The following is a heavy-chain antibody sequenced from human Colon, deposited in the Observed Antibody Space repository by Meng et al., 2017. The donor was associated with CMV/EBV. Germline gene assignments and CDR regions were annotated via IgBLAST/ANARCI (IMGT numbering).Heavy chain of an antibody. CDR2: ISSSSSTI. Sequence: SCAASGFTFSTYSMNWVRQAPGKGLEWVSYISSSSSTIYYADSVKGRFTISRDNAKNSLNLQMNSLRAEDTAVYYCAREYSSSSGRSFDYWGQGTLVTVSS. D-gene: IGHD6-6*01. J-gene: IGHJ4*02. CDR3: AREYSSSSGRSFDY. CDR1: GFTFSTYS. V-gene: IGHV3-48*04.